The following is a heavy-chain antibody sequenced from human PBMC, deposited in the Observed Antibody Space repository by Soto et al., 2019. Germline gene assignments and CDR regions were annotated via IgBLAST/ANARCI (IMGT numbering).Heavy chain of an antibody. CDR2: INPSGGHT. Sequence: ASVKVSCKGSGKTLTNYYIQWVRQAPRQGLEWMGTINPSGGHTTYAQKFLGRVTMTRDTSTSTLYMELTSLRSEDTAVYYCARGGHVVVVTAAFDYWGQGTLVTVSS. J-gene: IGHJ4*02. CDR3: ARGGHVVVVTAAFDY. CDR1: GKTLTNYY. V-gene: IGHV1-46*01. D-gene: IGHD2-21*02.